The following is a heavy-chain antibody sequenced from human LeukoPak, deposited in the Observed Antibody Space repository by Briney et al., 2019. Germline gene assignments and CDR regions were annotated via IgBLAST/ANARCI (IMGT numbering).Heavy chain of an antibody. CDR1: GGSIAFYY. D-gene: IGHD3-22*01. V-gene: IGHV4-59*01. CDR3: ARSYDNSGYYYYGMDV. CDR2: IYYSGST. Sequence: SETLSLTCTVSGGSIAFYYWSWIRQPPGKGLEFIGYIYYSGSTAYNPSLKSRVTISLDTSKNQSSLRLSSVTSADTAVYYCARSYDNSGYYYYGMDVWGQGTTVTVSS. J-gene: IGHJ6*02.